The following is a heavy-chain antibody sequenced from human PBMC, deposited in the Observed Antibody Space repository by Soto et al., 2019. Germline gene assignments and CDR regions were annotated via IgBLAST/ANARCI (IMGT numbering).Heavy chain of an antibody. V-gene: IGHV3-23*01. Sequence: GSLRLSCAASGFTFSSYAMSWVRQAPGKGLEWVSAISGSGGGTYYAESAKGRFTISRANSKNTLYMKMNSLRAQDTAVYYCAKDRSRGGDSGKDYWGQGTLVTVSS. CDR2: ISGSGGGT. D-gene: IGHD2-21*01. CDR3: AKDRSRGGDSGKDY. CDR1: GFTFSSYA. J-gene: IGHJ4*02.